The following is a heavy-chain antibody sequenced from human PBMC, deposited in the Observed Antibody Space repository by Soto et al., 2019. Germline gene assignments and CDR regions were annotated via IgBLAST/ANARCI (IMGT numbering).Heavy chain of an antibody. D-gene: IGHD6-19*01. J-gene: IGHJ5*02. CDR3: ARRRGRYSSGWSWFDP. CDR2: IFQSGST. CDR1: GGTIRSPDW. V-gene: IGHV4-4*02. Sequence: SETLSLTCVVSGGTIRSPDWWTWVRQPPGKGLEWIGEIFQSGSTNYTPSLESRVTISVDKSKNQFSLTLTSVTAADTAVYFCARRRGRYSSGWSWFDPWGQGILVTVSS.